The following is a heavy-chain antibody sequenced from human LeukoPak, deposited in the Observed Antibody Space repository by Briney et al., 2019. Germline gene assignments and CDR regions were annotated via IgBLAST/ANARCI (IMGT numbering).Heavy chain of an antibody. CDR1: GGSISSSSNY. J-gene: IGHJ4*02. D-gene: IGHD4-17*01. CDR2: IYYTGTS. V-gene: IGHV4-39*01. Sequence: TSETLSLTCNVSGGSISSSSNYWRSVRQPPGKGLEWIGNIYYTGTSYYKPSLKSRVTISVDTSKNQVSLRLKSVTAADTAMYYCTRLGTYGEYGPYYFDFWGQGTLLTVSS. CDR3: TRLGTYGEYGPYYFDF.